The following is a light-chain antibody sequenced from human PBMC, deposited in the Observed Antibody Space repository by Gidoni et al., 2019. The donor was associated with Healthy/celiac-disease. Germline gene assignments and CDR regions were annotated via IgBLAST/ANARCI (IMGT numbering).Light chain of an antibody. CDR2: DNN. CDR1: SSNIGNNY. V-gene: IGLV1-51*01. J-gene: IGLJ1*01. Sequence: QSVLTQPPSVSAAPGQKVTISCSGSSSNIGNNYVSWDQQPPGTAPKLLIYDNNKRPSGIPDRFSGSKSGTSATLGITGLQTGDEADYYCGTWDSSLSAYVFGTGTKVTVL. CDR3: GTWDSSLSAYV.